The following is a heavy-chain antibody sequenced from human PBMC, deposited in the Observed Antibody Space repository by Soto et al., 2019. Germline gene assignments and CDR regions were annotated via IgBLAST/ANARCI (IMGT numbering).Heavy chain of an antibody. D-gene: IGHD4-17*01. Sequence: QVQLQESGPGLVKPSQTLSLTCTVSGGSISSGGYYWSWIRQHPGKGLEWIGYIYYSGSTYYNPSLKSRVTISVDTSKKQFSLKLSSVTAADTAVYYCARGRDDYGDYDLWFDPWGQGTLVTVSS. CDR2: IYYSGST. CDR1: GGSISSGGYY. CDR3: ARGRDDYGDYDLWFDP. V-gene: IGHV4-31*03. J-gene: IGHJ5*02.